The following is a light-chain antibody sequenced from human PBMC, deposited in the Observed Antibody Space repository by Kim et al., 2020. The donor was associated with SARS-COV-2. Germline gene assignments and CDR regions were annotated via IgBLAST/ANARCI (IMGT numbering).Light chain of an antibody. CDR3: QQRGNWGT. CDR2: DAS. V-gene: IGKV3-11*01. CDR1: QSVSSY. Sequence: LSLSPGERATLSCRASQSVSSYLAWYQQKPGQAPRLLIYDASNRATGIPARFSGSGSGTDFTLTISSLEPEDFAVYYCQQRGNWGTFGGGTKVEI. J-gene: IGKJ4*01.